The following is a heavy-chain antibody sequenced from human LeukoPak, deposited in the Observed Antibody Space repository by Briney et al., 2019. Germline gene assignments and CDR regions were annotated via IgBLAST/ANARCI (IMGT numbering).Heavy chain of an antibody. CDR1: GFTFSDYS. J-gene: IGHJ4*02. CDR2: ISRTSGYI. D-gene: IGHD6-19*01. Sequence: PGGSLRLSCAASGFTFSDYSMNWVRQAPGKGLEWVSSISRTSGYIYYADSVRGRFTISRDNAKNSLFLQMNSLRAEDTAVYYCARDGGYSSGWADYWGQGTLVTVSS. CDR3: ARDGGYSSGWADY. V-gene: IGHV3-21*01.